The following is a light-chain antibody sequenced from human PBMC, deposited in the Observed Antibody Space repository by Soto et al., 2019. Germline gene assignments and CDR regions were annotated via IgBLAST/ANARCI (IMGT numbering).Light chain of an antibody. CDR2: GAS. V-gene: IGKV3-15*01. CDR1: QSISSY. CDR3: QQNNDRPLT. Sequence: EVVMTQSPATLSVSPGERVTLSCRASQSISSYLAWYQLKAGQTPRLLIYGASTRATGLPAKFSGSGSGTDSILTISVLPSEDAADYCCQQNNDRPLTFGQGTKVEIK. J-gene: IGKJ1*01.